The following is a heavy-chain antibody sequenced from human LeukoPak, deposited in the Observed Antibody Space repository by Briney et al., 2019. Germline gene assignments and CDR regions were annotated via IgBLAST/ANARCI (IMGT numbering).Heavy chain of an antibody. CDR3: TRVQAGRSGHMDV. D-gene: IGHD2-8*02. CDR1: GFSLSGYW. CDR2: ISPDGSDT. J-gene: IGHJ6*02. Sequence: PGGSLRLSCAASGFSLSGYWMHWVRQVPGKGLVWVSRISPDGSDTTYADSVKGRFTISRDNSKNTLYLQMNSLRDEDAAVYQCTRVQAGRSGHMDVWGRGTTVTVSS. V-gene: IGHV3-74*01.